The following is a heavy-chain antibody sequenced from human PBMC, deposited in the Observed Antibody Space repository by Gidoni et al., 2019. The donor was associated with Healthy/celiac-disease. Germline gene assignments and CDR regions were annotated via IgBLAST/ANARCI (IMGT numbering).Heavy chain of an antibody. V-gene: IGHV3-7*01. Sequence: EVQLVESGGGLVQPGGSLRLSCAASGFTFSSYWMSWVRQAPGKGLEWVANIKQDGSEKYYVDSVKGRFTISRDNAKNSLYLQMNSLRAEDTAVYYCARVGDYGDYPEAFDIWGQGTMVTVSS. J-gene: IGHJ3*02. CDR2: IKQDGSEK. D-gene: IGHD4-17*01. CDR1: GFTFSSYW. CDR3: ARVGDYGDYPEAFDI.